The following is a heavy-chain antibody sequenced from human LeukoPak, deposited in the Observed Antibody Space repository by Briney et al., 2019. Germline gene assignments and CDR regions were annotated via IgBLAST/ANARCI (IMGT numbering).Heavy chain of an antibody. J-gene: IGHJ2*01. V-gene: IGHV4-59*08. D-gene: IGHD3-22*01. CDR2: IYYSGST. CDR1: GGSISSYY. Sequence: PSETLSLTCTVSGGSISSYYWSWIRQPPGKGLGWIGYIYYSGSTNYNPSLKSRVTISVDTSKKQFSLKLSSVTAADTAVYYCARHSGGRDSSGEYWYFDLWGRGTLVTVSS. CDR3: ARHSGGRDSSGEYWYFDL.